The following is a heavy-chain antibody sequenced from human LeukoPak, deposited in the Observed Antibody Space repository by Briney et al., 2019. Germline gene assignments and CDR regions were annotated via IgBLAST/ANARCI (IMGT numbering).Heavy chain of an antibody. CDR3: ARDVAGTNNWFDP. Sequence: ASVKVSCKASGYTFTSYYMHWVRQAPGQGLEWMGIINPSGGSTSYAQKFQGRVTMTRDMPTSTVYMELSSLRSEDTAVYYCARDVAGTNNWFDPWGQGTLVTVSS. V-gene: IGHV1-46*01. CDR1: GYTFTSYY. D-gene: IGHD6-19*01. CDR2: INPSGGST. J-gene: IGHJ5*02.